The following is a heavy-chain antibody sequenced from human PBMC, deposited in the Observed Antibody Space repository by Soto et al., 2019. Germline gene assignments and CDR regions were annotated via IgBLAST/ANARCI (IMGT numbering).Heavy chain of an antibody. CDR2: IYDSGST. CDR1: GGSINNYY. D-gene: IGHD6-13*01. Sequence: PSETLSLTCTPSGGSINNYYWIWIRQPPGKGLEWIGYIYDSGSTNYNPSLKSRVTMSVDTSKNQFSLNLSSVTAADTAVYYCAREIAAAGTSHFDNWGQGPLVTVSS. V-gene: IGHV4-59*01. J-gene: IGHJ4*02. CDR3: AREIAAAGTSHFDN.